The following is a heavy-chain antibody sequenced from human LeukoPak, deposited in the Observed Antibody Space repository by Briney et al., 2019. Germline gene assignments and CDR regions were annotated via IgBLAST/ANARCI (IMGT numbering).Heavy chain of an antibody. J-gene: IGHJ4*02. CDR3: SSGGTTIDY. CDR2: IRDKAYGGTT. D-gene: IGHD4-17*01. Sequence: GSLRLSCTASGFTLGDYSMSWFRQAPGKGLEWVGFIRDKAYGGTTEYAASVKGRFTISRDDSKSIAYLQMNSLKTEDTAVYYCSSGGTTIDYWGQGTLVTVSS. V-gene: IGHV3-49*03. CDR1: GFTLGDYS.